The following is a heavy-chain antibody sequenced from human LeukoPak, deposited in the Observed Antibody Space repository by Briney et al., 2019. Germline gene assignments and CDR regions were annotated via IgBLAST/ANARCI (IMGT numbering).Heavy chain of an antibody. V-gene: IGHV3-30-3*01. D-gene: IGHD6-19*01. CDR2: ISYDGSNK. CDR1: GFTFSSYA. Sequence: PGGSLRLSCAASGFTFSSYAMHWVRQAPGKGLEWVAVISYDGSNKYYADSVKGRFTISRDNSKNTLYLQMNSLRAEDTAVYYCAISSGWHWGQGTLVTVSS. J-gene: IGHJ4*02. CDR3: AISSGWH.